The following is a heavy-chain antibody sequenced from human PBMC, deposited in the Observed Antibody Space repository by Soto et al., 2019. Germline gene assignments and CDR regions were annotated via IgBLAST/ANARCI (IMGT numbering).Heavy chain of an antibody. D-gene: IGHD3-22*01. CDR1: GFSLSNARMG. V-gene: IGHV2-26*01. Sequence: QVTLKESGPVLVKPTETLTLTCTVSGFSLSNARMGVSWIRQPPGKALEWLAHIFSNDEKSYSTSLKSRLTISKDTFKGQVVLTMNTMDPVDRAIYYCARIPNYYDSSGYFEWVNYYYCGMDVWGQGTTVTVSS. J-gene: IGHJ6*02. CDR2: IFSNDEK. CDR3: ARIPNYYDSSGYFEWVNYYYCGMDV.